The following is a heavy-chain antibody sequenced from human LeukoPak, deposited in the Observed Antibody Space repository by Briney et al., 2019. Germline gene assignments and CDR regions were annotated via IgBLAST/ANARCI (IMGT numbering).Heavy chain of an antibody. D-gene: IGHD3-10*01. CDR2: IYYSGST. V-gene: IGHV4-59*01. CDR3: ARGGVLLWFGDSDYYMDV. J-gene: IGHJ6*03. CDR1: GGSISSYY. Sequence: ETLSLTCTVSGGSISSYYWSWIRQPPGNGLEWIGYIYYSGSTNYNPSLKSRVTISVDTSKNQFSLKLSSVTAADTAVYYCARGGVLLWFGDSDYYMDVWGKGTTVTISS.